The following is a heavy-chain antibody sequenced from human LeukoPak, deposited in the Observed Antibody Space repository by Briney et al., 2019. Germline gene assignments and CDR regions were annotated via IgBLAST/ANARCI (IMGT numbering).Heavy chain of an antibody. D-gene: IGHD3-16*02. Sequence: ASVKVPCKASGYTFTGYYMHWVRQAPGQGLEWMGWINPNSGGTNYAQKFQGRVTMTRDTSISTAYMELSRLRSDDTAVYYCAHDYVWGSYRYAFDIWGQGTMVTVSS. CDR1: GYTFTGYY. CDR3: AHDYVWGSYRYAFDI. CDR2: INPNSGGT. V-gene: IGHV1-2*02. J-gene: IGHJ3*02.